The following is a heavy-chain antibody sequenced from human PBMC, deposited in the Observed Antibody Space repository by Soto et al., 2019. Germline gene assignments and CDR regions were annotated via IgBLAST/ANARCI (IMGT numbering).Heavy chain of an antibody. Sequence: SETLSLTXTVSGGSISSGDYYWSWIRQPPGKGLEWIGYIYYSGSTYYNPSLKSRVTISVDTSKNQFSLKLSSVTAADTAVYYCPRVGWFGESSSVDWFDPWGQGTLVTVSS. D-gene: IGHD3-10*01. CDR3: PRVGWFGESSSVDWFDP. CDR1: GGSISSGDYY. V-gene: IGHV4-30-4*01. CDR2: IYYSGST. J-gene: IGHJ5*02.